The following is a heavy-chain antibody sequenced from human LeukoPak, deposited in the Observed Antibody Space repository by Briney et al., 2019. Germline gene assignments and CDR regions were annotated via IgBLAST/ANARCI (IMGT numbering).Heavy chain of an antibody. D-gene: IGHD6-25*01. V-gene: IGHV4-4*07. Sequence: GSLRLSCAASGFTFSNAWMSWVRQAPGKGLEWIGRIFTGGSTNYNPSLESRLTMSIDTSKNQFSLKLNSVTAADTAMYFCGFSEGDFWGQGALVTVSS. CDR1: GFTFSNAW. CDR2: IFTGGST. J-gene: IGHJ4*02. CDR3: GFSEGDF.